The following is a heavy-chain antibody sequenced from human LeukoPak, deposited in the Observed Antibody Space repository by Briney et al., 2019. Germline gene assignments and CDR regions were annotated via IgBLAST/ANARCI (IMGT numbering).Heavy chain of an antibody. CDR2: LSYSGST. CDR1: GGSTSSYY. CDR3: ARGGRRTPYYFDY. D-gene: IGHD2-2*01. Sequence: PSETLSLTCTVSGGSTSSYYWSWIRQPPGKGLEWIGCLSYSGSTDYNPSLKSRVTISLDTSKNQFSLKLNSVTAADTAVYYCARGGRRTPYYFDYWGQGTLVTVSS. V-gene: IGHV4-59*01. J-gene: IGHJ4*02.